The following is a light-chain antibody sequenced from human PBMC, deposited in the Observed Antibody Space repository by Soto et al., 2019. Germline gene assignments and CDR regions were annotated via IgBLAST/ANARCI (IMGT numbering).Light chain of an antibody. CDR3: QQYNNLWT. Sequence: DIQMTQSPSTLSASVGDRVTITCRASQSISNWLAWYQQKPGKAPKILVHKASTLESGVPSRFSGSGSGTEFTLTISSLQPDDFATYYCQQYNNLWTFGQGTKVDIK. CDR1: QSISNW. CDR2: KAS. J-gene: IGKJ1*01. V-gene: IGKV1-5*03.